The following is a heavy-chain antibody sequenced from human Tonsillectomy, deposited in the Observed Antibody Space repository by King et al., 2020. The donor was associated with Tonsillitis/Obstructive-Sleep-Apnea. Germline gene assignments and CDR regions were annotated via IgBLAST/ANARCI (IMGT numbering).Heavy chain of an antibody. V-gene: IGHV2-26*01. CDR1: GFSLSNARMG. D-gene: IGHD6-19*01. Sequence: TLKESGPVLVKPTETLTLTCTVSGFSLSNARMGVSWIRQPPGKALEWLAHIFSNDEKSYNTSLKSRLTISKDTSKSQVVLTMTNMDPVDTATYYCARIRAVAGTVYYYGMDVWGQGTTVTVSS. J-gene: IGHJ6*02. CDR2: IFSNDEK. CDR3: ARIRAVAGTVYYYGMDV.